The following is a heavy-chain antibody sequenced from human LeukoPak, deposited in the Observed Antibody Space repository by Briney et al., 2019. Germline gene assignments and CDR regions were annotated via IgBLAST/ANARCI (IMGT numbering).Heavy chain of an antibody. D-gene: IGHD3-3*01. J-gene: IGHJ4*02. CDR1: GFTFSSYS. CDR3: ARDPRFLEWLLYRQVYDY. V-gene: IGHV3-48*04. Sequence: GGSLTLSCAASGFTFSSYSMNWVRQAPGEGGEGVSYISSSSSSIYYADSVKGRFTISRDNAKNTLYLQMNSLRAEDTAVYYCARDPRFLEWLLYRQVYDYWGQRTLVTV. CDR2: ISSSSSSI.